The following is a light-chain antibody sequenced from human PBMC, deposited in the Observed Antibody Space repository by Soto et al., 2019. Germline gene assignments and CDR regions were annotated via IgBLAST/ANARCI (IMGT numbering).Light chain of an antibody. J-gene: IGKJ5*01. CDR3: QQRSNWPRSIT. Sequence: VVTQSPTTLSVSPGERAALSCRASQSVSTNLAWYQQKPGQPPRLLIYFASTRATAVPARFTAGGSGTEFTLTISSLQSDDLAVYYCQQRSNWPRSITFGQGTRLEIK. CDR1: QSVSTN. V-gene: IGKV3-15*01. CDR2: FAS.